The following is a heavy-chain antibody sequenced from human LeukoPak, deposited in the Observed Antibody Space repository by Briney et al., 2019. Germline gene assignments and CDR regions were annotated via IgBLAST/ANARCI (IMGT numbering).Heavy chain of an antibody. CDR2: ISGDGGST. J-gene: IGHJ3*02. V-gene: IGHV3-43*02. Sequence: GGSLRLSCAASGFTFDDYAMHWVRQAPGKGLEWVSLISGDGGSTYYADSVKGRFTISIDNSKNSLYLQMNSLRTEDTALYYCAKDPEPLYSSVGTSYSLGFDICGQGTMATVSS. CDR3: AKDPEPLYSSVGTSYSLGFDI. CDR1: GFTFDDYA. D-gene: IGHD2-15*01.